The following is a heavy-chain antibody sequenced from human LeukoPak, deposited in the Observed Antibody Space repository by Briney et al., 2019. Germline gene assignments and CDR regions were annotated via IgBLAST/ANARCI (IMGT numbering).Heavy chain of an antibody. D-gene: IGHD3-22*01. CDR3: AKGQQYYYYDSSGTSGGMDV. V-gene: IGHV3-64*02. CDR1: GFTFSNHP. Sequence: PGGSLRLSCAASGFTFSNHPMHWVRQTPGKRLEYVSAISPRGDGTWYADSVKGRFTISRDNSKNTLYLQMNSLRAEDTALCYCAKGQQYYYYDSSGTSGGMDVWGQGTTVTVSS. CDR2: ISPRGDGT. J-gene: IGHJ6*02.